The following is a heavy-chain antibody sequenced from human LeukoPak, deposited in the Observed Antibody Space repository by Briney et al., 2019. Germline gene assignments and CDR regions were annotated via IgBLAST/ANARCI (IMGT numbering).Heavy chain of an antibody. J-gene: IGHJ4*02. CDR2: IVVGSGNT. CDR3: AADPYGDYYFDY. D-gene: IGHD4-17*01. V-gene: IGHV1-58*02. Sequence: GTSVKVSCKASGFTFTSSAKQWVRQARGQSLEWIGWIVVGSGNTNYAQKFQERVTITRDMSTSTAYMELSSLRSEDTAVYYCAADPYGDYYFDYWGQGTLVTVSS. CDR1: GFTFTSSA.